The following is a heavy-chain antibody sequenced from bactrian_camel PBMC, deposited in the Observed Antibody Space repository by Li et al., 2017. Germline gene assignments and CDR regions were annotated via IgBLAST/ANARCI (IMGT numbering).Heavy chain of an antibody. CDR2: IWRDGDT. CDR1: GHTYCGRT. J-gene: IGHJ4*01. CDR3: ETDLENSGLSGGNCKGGRI. D-gene: IGHD1*01. Sequence: HVQLVESGGGSVQAGGTLRLSCAASGHTYCGRTMSWYRQAPGKEREFVSAIWRDGDTVHADSVKGRFTISRDNADGTLYLQMNSLKPEDAAMYYCETDLENSGLSGGNCKGGRIWGQGTQVTVS. V-gene: IGHV3S55*01.